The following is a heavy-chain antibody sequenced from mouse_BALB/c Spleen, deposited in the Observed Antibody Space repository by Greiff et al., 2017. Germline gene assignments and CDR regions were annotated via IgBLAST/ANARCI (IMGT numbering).Heavy chain of an antibody. CDR3: ARTEYFDV. CDR1: GFNIKDTY. Sequence: EGKLMESGAELVKPGASVKLSCTASGFNIKDTYMHWVKQRPEQGLEWIGRIDPANGNTKYDPKFQGKATITADTSSNTAYLQLSSLTSEDTAVYYCARTEYFDVWGAGTTVTVSS. CDR2: IDPANGNT. J-gene: IGHJ1*01. V-gene: IGHV14-3*02.